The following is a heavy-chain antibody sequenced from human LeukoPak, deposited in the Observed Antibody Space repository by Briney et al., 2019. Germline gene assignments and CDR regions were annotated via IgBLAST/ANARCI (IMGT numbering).Heavy chain of an antibody. CDR3: AMASYCSGGSCYRRRDY. V-gene: IGHV4-34*01. CDR2: INLSGST. Sequence: SETLSLTCAVYGGSFSGYYWSWIRQPPGKGLEWIGEINLSGSTNYNPSLKSRVTISVDTSKNQSSLKLSSVTAADTAVYYCAMASYCSGGSCYRRRDYWGQGTLVTVSS. CDR1: GGSFSGYY. J-gene: IGHJ4*02. D-gene: IGHD2-15*01.